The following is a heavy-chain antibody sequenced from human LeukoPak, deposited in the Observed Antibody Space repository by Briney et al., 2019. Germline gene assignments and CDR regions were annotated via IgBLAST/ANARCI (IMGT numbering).Heavy chain of an antibody. V-gene: IGHV7-4-1*02. Sequence: ASAKVSCKASGYTFTSYVMSWVRQAPGQGLEWMGWINTNTGNPTYAQGFTGRFVFSLDTSVSTAYLQISSLKAEDTAVYYCARTLLYSYGHGYFDYWGQGTLVTVSS. D-gene: IGHD5-18*01. CDR1: GYTFTSYV. CDR3: ARTLLYSYGHGYFDY. J-gene: IGHJ4*02. CDR2: INTNTGNP.